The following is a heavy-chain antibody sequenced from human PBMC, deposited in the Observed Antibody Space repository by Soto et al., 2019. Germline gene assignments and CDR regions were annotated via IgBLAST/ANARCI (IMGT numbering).Heavy chain of an antibody. D-gene: IGHD4-4*01. Sequence: ASVKVSCKASGGTFSSYAISWVRQAPGQGLEWMGGIIPIFGTANYAQKFQGRVTITADESTSTAYMELSSLRSEDTAVYYCARDRGVTVTTDYYYGMDVWGQGTTVTVSS. J-gene: IGHJ6*02. CDR3: ARDRGVTVTTDYYYGMDV. CDR2: IIPIFGTA. V-gene: IGHV1-69*13. CDR1: GGTFSSYA.